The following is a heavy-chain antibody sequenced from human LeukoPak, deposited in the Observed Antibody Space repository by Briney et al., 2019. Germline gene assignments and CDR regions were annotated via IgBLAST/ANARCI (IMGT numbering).Heavy chain of an antibody. V-gene: IGHV4-39*01. D-gene: IGHD3-10*01. J-gene: IGHJ4*02. CDR3: ARRGGNGYYYGSGSYYFDY. CDR2: IYYSGST. CDR1: GGSISSSSYS. Sequence: PSETLSLTCTVSGGSISSSSYSWGWNRQPPGKGLEWIGSIYYSGSTYYNPSLKSRGTISVDTSKNQFSLKLSSVTAADTAVYYCARRGGNGYYYGSGSYYFDYWGQGTLVTVSS.